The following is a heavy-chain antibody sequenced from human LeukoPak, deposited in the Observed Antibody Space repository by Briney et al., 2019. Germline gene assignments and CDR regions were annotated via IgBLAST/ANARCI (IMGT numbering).Heavy chain of an antibody. J-gene: IGHJ4*02. Sequence: GRSLRLPCAASGFTFSSYGMHWVRQAPGKGLEWVAVISYDGSNKYYADSVKGRFTISRDNSKNTLYLQMNSLRAEDTAVYYCARQRRSVLLFDYWGQGTLVTVSS. V-gene: IGHV3-30*03. D-gene: IGHD6-25*01. CDR1: GFTFSSYG. CDR2: ISYDGSNK. CDR3: ARQRRSVLLFDY.